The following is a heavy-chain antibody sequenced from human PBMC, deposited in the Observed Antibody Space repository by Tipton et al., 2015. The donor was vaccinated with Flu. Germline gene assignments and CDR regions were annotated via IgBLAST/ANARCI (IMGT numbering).Heavy chain of an antibody. CDR2: IYTTGST. CDR1: GGSINNYY. V-gene: IGHV4-4*07. Sequence: TLSLTCTVSGGSINNYYWSWIRQSAGKGLEWIGRIYTTGSTNYNPSLRSRVTISGDTSKNHFSVQLSSVTAADTAVYYCARSPSYSGSGVYPYYFDDWGQGTLVTVSS. CDR3: ARSPSYSGSGVYPYYFDD. J-gene: IGHJ4*02. D-gene: IGHD3-10*01.